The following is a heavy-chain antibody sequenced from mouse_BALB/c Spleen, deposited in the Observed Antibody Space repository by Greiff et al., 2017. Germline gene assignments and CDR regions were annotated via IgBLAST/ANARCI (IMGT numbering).Heavy chain of an antibody. CDR1: GFTFSSYA. Sequence: EVKLMESGGGLVKPGGSLKLSCAASGFTFSSYAMSWVRQSPEKRLEWVAEISSGGSYTYYPDTVTGRFTISRDNAKNTLYLEMSSLRSEDTAMCYCARDGTVVPWFAYWGQGTLVTVSA. V-gene: IGHV5-9-4*01. D-gene: IGHD1-1*01. CDR3: ARDGTVVPWFAY. CDR2: ISSGGSYT. J-gene: IGHJ3*01.